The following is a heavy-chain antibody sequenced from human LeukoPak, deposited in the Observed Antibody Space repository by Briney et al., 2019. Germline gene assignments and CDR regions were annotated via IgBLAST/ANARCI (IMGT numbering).Heavy chain of an antibody. Sequence: SETLSLTCTVSGGSISSYYWGWIRQPPGKGLEWIGSIYYSGSTYYNPSLKSRVTISVDTSRNQFSLKLSSVTAADTAVYYCARSFPDKNYYGSELWFDPWGYGILVTVSS. D-gene: IGHD3-10*01. J-gene: IGHJ5*02. CDR3: ARSFPDKNYYGSELWFDP. V-gene: IGHV4-39*07. CDR2: IYYSGST. CDR1: GGSISSYY.